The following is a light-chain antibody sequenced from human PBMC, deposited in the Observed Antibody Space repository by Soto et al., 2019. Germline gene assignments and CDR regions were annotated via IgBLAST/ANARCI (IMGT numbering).Light chain of an antibody. V-gene: IGKV3-15*01. Sequence: EMVMTQSPATLSVSPGERAALSCRASQSVSSNLAWYQQKPGQAPRLLIYGASTRAAGIPARFSGSGSGTEFTLTISSVQSEDSAVYYCQQYQNLWTFGQGTKVDIK. J-gene: IGKJ1*01. CDR2: GAS. CDR3: QQYQNLWT. CDR1: QSVSSN.